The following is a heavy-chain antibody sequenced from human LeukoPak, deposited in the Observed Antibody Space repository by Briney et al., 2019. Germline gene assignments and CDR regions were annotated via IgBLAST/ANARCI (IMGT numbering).Heavy chain of an antibody. J-gene: IGHJ4*02. D-gene: IGHD2-2*01. V-gene: IGHV1-24*01. CDR2: FDPEDGET. CDR1: GYTLTELS. CDR3: ARGRRTAPVRYCSSTSCYWAEPDYGDYSLPDY. Sequence: ASVKVSCKVSGYTLTELSMHWVRQAPGKGLEWMGGFDPEDGETIYAQKFQGRVTMTRNTSISTAYMELSSLRSEDTAVYYCARGRRTAPVRYCSSTSCYWAEPDYGDYSLPDYWGQGTLVTVSS.